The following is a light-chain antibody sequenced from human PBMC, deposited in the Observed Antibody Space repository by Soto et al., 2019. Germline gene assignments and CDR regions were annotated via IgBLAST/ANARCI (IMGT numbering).Light chain of an antibody. CDR3: QSYDRSLSGRV. Sequence: QSVLTQPPSVSGAPGQRVTISCTGSSSNIGAGYDVHWYQQLPGTAPKPLIYGNNNRPSGVPDRFSGSKSGTSASLAITGLQAEDEADYYCQSYDRSLSGRVFGTGTKVTVL. CDR2: GNN. V-gene: IGLV1-40*01. CDR1: SSNIGAGYD. J-gene: IGLJ1*01.